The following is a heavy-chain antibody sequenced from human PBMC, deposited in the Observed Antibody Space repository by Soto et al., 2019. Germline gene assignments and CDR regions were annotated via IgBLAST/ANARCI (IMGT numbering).Heavy chain of an antibody. V-gene: IGHV4-30-4*01. Sequence: SETLSLTCTVSGGSISSGDYYWSWIRQPPGKGLEWIGYIYYSGSTYYNPSLKSRVTISVDTSKNQFSLKLSSVTAADTAVYYCARGGYIVGATIDAFDIWGQGTMVTVSS. CDR2: IYYSGST. CDR3: ARGGYIVGATIDAFDI. J-gene: IGHJ3*02. CDR1: GGSISSGDYY. D-gene: IGHD1-26*01.